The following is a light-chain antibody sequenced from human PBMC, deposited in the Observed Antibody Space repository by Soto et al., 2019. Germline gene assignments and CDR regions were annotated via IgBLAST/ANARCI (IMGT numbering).Light chain of an antibody. V-gene: IGLV2-14*01. J-gene: IGLJ3*02. CDR1: SSDVGSYNY. CDR2: EVS. Sequence: QSVLTQPASVSGSPGQSITISCTGTSSDVGSYNYVSWYQQHPGKAPKLMIYEVSNRPSGVSNRFSGSKSGNTASLTISGLQAEDEANYYCSSSTSISTRVVGGGTKLTVL. CDR3: SSSTSISTRV.